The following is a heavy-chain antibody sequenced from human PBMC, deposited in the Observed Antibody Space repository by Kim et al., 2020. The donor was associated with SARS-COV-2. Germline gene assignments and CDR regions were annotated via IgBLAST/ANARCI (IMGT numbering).Heavy chain of an antibody. D-gene: IGHD6-13*01. CDR1: GGSISSYY. CDR3: ARDRGSSWYLYGMDV. V-gene: IGHV4-59*01. J-gene: IGHJ6*02. Sequence: SETLSLTCTVSGGSISSYYWSWIRQPPGKGLEWIGYIYYSGSTNYNPSLKSRVTISVDTSKNQFSLKLSSVTAADTAVYYCARDRGSSWYLYGMDVWGQGTTVTVSS. CDR2: IYYSGST.